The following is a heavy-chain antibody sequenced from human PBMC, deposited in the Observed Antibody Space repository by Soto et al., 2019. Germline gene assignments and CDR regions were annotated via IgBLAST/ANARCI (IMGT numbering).Heavy chain of an antibody. CDR1: GGTFSSYA. Sequence: ASVKVSCKASGGTFSSYAISWVRQAPGQGLELMGGIIPIFGTANYAQKFQGRVTITADESTSTAYMELSSLRSEDTAVYYCARAHGYYDFWSGYYYFDYWGQGTLVTVSS. CDR3: ARAHGYYDFWSGYYYFDY. J-gene: IGHJ4*02. D-gene: IGHD3-3*01. CDR2: IIPIFGTA. V-gene: IGHV1-69*13.